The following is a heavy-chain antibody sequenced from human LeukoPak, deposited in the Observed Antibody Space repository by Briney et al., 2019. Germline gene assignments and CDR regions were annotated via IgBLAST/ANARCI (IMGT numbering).Heavy chain of an antibody. CDR3: AAADTSFGYFDY. CDR2: INTSTGNP. V-gene: IGHV7-4-1*02. J-gene: IGHJ4*02. CDR1: GNIITSYA. Sequence: ASVKVSCKASGNIITSYAMNWVRQAPGQGLEWMGWINTSTGNPTYAQGSTGRFAFSLDTSVRTAYLQISSLKAEGTAVYYCAAADTSFGYFDYWGQGTLVTVSS. D-gene: IGHD6-19*01.